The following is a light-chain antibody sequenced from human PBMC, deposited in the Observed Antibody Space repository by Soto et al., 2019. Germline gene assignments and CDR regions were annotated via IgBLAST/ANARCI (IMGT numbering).Light chain of an antibody. J-gene: IGKJ4*01. CDR1: QSITNNY. V-gene: IGKV3D-20*01. CDR2: DTS. Sequence: DIVLQQSPALLSLSPGESATLSCGASQSITNNYIACYHQKPGLAPRLLIYDTSKRAIYIPDRFCGSGSGTDFTITIISREPGAFAEYKCTQFGGLITFGGGTTAEIK. CDR3: TQFGGLIT.